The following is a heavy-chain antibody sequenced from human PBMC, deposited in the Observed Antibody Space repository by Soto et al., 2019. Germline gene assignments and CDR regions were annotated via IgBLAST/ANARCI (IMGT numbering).Heavy chain of an antibody. CDR3: ARGWLPHPAFNYYNGMDD. J-gene: IGHJ6*02. D-gene: IGHD5-12*01. CDR1: GYTFTSYG. Sequence: ASVKVSCKASGYTFTSYGISWLRQAPGQGLEWMGWISAYNGNTNYAQKLQGRVTMTTDTSTSTAYMELRSLRSDDTAVYYCARGWLPHPAFNYYNGMDDWGHGTTVTVAS. CDR2: ISAYNGNT. V-gene: IGHV1-18*01.